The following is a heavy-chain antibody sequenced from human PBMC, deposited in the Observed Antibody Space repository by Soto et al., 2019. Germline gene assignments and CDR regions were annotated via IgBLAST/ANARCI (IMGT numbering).Heavy chain of an antibody. CDR2: IYSGGST. Sequence: EVHLVETGGGLIQPGGSLRLSCAASGLSVSSSDMSWVRQASGKGLEWVAVIYSGGSTHDADSVKGRFTISRDNSKNTVHLQMNSVRVDDTAVYFCSTSSRNEYHFAMDAWGKGTTVMVSS. J-gene: IGHJ6*04. CDR1: GLSVSSSD. CDR3: STSSRNEYHFAMDA. D-gene: IGHD6-6*01. V-gene: IGHV3-53*02.